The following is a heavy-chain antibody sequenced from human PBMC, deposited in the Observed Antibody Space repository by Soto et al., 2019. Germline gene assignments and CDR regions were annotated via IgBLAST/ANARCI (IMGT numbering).Heavy chain of an antibody. CDR1: GYTFTSYA. V-gene: IGHV1-3*01. CDR3: ARAASGYISGWYRSVFDY. Sequence: ASVKVSCKASGYTFTSYAMHWVRQAPGQRLEWMGWINAGNGNTKYSQKFQGRVTITRDTSASTAYMELSSLRSEDTAVYYCARAASGYISGWYRSVFDYWGPGTLVTVSS. J-gene: IGHJ4*02. CDR2: INAGNGNT. D-gene: IGHD6-19*01.